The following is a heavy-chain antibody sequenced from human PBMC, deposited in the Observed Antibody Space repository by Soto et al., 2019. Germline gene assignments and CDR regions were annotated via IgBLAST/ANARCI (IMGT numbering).Heavy chain of an antibody. CDR3: ATDNHKVNAFDV. J-gene: IGHJ6*02. CDR2: ITSSGTYT. Sequence: QVRLVESGGGLVKPGGSRRLSCSLSGFTFSDYYMSWIRQAPGKGLEWSSYITSSGTYTMYADSMKGRFTISRDNARNSLYLQMNNLRADDTAVYYCATDNHKVNAFDVWGQVTTATVAS. V-gene: IGHV3-11*05. CDR1: GFTFSDYY.